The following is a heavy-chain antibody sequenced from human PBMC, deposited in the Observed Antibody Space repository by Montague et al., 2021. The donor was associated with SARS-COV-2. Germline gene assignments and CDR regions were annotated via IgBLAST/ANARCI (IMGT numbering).Heavy chain of an antibody. CDR1: GDSVSSYSAA. Sequence: CAISGDSVSSYSAAWNWIRRSPSRGREWLGRTYYRSKWYNDYAVSVKSRITINPDTSKNQFSLQLNSVTPEDTTVYYCARDLLTGYLPYYYYMDVWGKGTTVTVSS. CDR3: ARDLLTGYLPYYYYMDV. CDR2: TYYRSKWYN. J-gene: IGHJ6*03. D-gene: IGHD3-9*01. V-gene: IGHV6-1*01.